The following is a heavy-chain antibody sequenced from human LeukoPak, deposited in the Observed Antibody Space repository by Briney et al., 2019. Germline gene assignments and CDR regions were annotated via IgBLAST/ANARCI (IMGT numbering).Heavy chain of an antibody. CDR2: ISAYNGNT. CDR1: GYTFTSYG. CDR3: ARSGRGYCSGGSCLAYYYYYMDV. Sequence: ASVKVSCRASGYTFTSYGISWVRQAPGQGLEWMGWISAYNGNTNYAQKLQGRVTMTTDTSTSTAYMELRSLRSDDTAVYYCARSGRGYCSGGSCLAYYYYYMDVWGKGTTVTISS. D-gene: IGHD2-15*01. J-gene: IGHJ6*03. V-gene: IGHV1-18*01.